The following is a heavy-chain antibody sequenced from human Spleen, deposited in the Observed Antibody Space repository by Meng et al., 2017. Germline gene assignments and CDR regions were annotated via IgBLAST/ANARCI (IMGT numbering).Heavy chain of an antibody. V-gene: IGHV4-61*03. CDR1: GGSVSRGDFY. CDR3: ARGPTTMAHDFDY. J-gene: IGHJ4*02. Sequence: HRQESGPGLVRPSDTLSLPCTVSGGSVSRGDFYWSWIRQPPGKGLEWIGEINHSGSTNYNPSLESRATISVDTSQNNLSLKLSSVTAADSAVYYCARGPTTMAHDFDYWGQGTLVTVSS. CDR2: INHSGST. D-gene: IGHD4-11*01.